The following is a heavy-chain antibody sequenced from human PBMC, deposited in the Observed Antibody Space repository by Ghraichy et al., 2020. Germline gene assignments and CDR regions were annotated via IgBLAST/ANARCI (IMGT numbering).Heavy chain of an antibody. CDR1: GGSISSGGYY. CDR2: IYYSGST. V-gene: IGHV4-31*03. J-gene: IGHJ5*02. Sequence: SETLSLTCTVSGGSISSGGYYWSWIRQHPGKGLEWIGYIYYSGSTYYNPSLKSRVTISVDTSKNQFSLKLSSVTAADTAVYYCARDREKTWFDPWGQGTLVTVSS. CDR3: ARDREKTWFDP.